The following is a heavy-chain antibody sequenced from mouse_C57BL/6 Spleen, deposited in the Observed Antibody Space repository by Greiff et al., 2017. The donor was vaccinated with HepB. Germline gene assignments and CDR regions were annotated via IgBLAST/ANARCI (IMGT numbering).Heavy chain of an antibody. CDR2: ISSGSSTI. CDR1: GCTFSDYG. CDR3: ARGVTTVVEPFAY. D-gene: IGHD1-1*01. Sequence: EVKLVESGGGLVKPGGSLKLSCAASGCTFSDYGMHWVRQAPEKGLEWVAYISSGSSTIYYADTVKGRFTISRDNAKNTLFLQMTSLRSEDTAMYYCARGVTTVVEPFAYWGQGTLVTVSA. V-gene: IGHV5-17*01. J-gene: IGHJ3*01.